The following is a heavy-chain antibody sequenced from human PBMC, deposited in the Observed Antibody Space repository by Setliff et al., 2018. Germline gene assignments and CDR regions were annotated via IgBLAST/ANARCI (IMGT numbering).Heavy chain of an antibody. CDR2: IYSGDRNT. D-gene: IGHD1-7*01. J-gene: IGHJ4*02. Sequence: HPGGSLRLSCAASGFTFSTYAMSWVRQAPGKGLEWVSTIYSGDRNTFYTDSVKGRFTIFRDGSKNTLFLHMTSLRAEDTAVYYCAKPQVELRWGFESWGQGTPGTVS. CDR3: AKPQVELRWGFES. V-gene: IGHV3-23*03. CDR1: GFTFSTYA.